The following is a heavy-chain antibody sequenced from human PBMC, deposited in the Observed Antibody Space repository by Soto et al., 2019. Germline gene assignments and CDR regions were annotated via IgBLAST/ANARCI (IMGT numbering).Heavy chain of an antibody. J-gene: IGHJ5*02. V-gene: IGHV3-30*18. D-gene: IGHD6-6*01. CDR3: AKDPPHSRSIAARPRWFDP. CDR1: GFTFSSYG. CDR2: ISYDGSNK. Sequence: GGSLRLSCAASGFTFSSYGMHWVRQAPGKGLEWVAVISYDGSNKYYADSVKGRFTISRDNSKNTLYLQMNSLRAEDTAVYYCAKDPPHSRSIAARPRWFDPWGQGTLVTVSS.